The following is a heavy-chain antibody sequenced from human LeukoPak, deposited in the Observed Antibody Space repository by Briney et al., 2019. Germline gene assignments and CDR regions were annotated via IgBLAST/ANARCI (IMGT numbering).Heavy chain of an antibody. J-gene: IGHJ4*02. CDR1: GASIRANY. Sequence: SETLSLTCTVSGASIRANYWTWIRQPPGKELEWIGYTYYTGNTNHYSGSTNYNPSLKSRVTISVDTSKNQFSLKLTSVTVSDTAVYYCAKDSNSYLDYWGQGTLVTVSS. CDR2: TYYTGNTNHYSGST. V-gene: IGHV4-59*01. CDR3: AKDSNSYLDY. D-gene: IGHD5-18*01.